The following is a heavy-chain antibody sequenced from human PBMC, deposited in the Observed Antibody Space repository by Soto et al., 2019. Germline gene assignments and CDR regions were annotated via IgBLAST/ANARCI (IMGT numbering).Heavy chain of an antibody. CDR1: GFTFSNFE. V-gene: IGHV3-48*03. Sequence: GGSLRLSCAASGFTFSNFEMHWVRQAPGKGLEWVSYINTAGSTKYYAESVKGRFTISRDNARNSLFLQMNSLRAEDTAVYYCARAECSSPDCLTAYYSYGLDVWGQGSTVTV. CDR2: INTAGSTK. CDR3: ARAECSSPDCLTAYYSYGLDV. J-gene: IGHJ6*02. D-gene: IGHD3-9*01.